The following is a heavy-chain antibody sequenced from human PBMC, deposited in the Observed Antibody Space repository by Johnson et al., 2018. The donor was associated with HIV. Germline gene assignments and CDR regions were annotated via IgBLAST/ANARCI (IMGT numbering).Heavy chain of an antibody. J-gene: IGHJ3*02. CDR2: ISYDGSNK. V-gene: IGHV3-30*14. D-gene: IGHD4-17*01. Sequence: VQLVESGGGVVQPGRSLRLSCAASGFTFSTYAMHWVRQAPGKGLEWVAAISYDGSNKYYADSVKGRFTISRDNSKNTLYLQMNSLRAEDTAVYYCARDVTKDAFDIWGQGTMVTVSS. CDR1: GFTFSTYA. CDR3: ARDVTKDAFDI.